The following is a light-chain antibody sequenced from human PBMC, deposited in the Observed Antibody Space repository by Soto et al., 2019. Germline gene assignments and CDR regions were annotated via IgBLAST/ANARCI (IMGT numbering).Light chain of an antibody. J-gene: IGKJ1*01. CDR1: QSLGIW. V-gene: IGKV1-5*03. CDR3: QEYNSYSGT. Sequence: DIQMTPSPSTLSASVGDIVTITCRASQSLGIWLAWHQQKPGKAPKLLIYEASSLKSGVPSRFSGSGSGTKFTLTISSLQPDDFATYYCQEYNSYSGTFGQGTKVDIK. CDR2: EAS.